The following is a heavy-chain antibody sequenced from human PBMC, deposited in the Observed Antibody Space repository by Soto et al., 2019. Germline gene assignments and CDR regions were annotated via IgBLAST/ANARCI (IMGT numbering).Heavy chain of an antibody. Sequence: QLQLQESGPGLVKPSETLSLTCSVSGGAISGYYWTWIRQPPGKGLEGIGYIFYSGDTNYNPSLKSRVTIPVDPSKNQFSLKLSSVTTADTARYCCARAGSSGWSPDYWGRGTLVTVSS. CDR1: GGAISGYY. J-gene: IGHJ4*02. CDR3: ARAGSSGWSPDY. D-gene: IGHD6-19*01. CDR2: IFYSGDT. V-gene: IGHV4-59*01.